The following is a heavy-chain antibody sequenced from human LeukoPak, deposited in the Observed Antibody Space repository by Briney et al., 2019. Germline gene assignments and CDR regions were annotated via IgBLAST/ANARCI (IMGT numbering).Heavy chain of an antibody. CDR1: GGSISSYY. J-gene: IGHJ5*02. D-gene: IGHD5-18*01. Sequence: SEILSLTCTVSGGSISSYYWSWIRQPPGKGLEWIGYIYYSGSTNYNPSLKSRVTISVDTSKNQFSLKLSSVTAADTAVYYCARHEAHTASEEFDPWGQGTLVTVSS. CDR2: IYYSGST. V-gene: IGHV4-59*08. CDR3: ARHEAHTASEEFDP.